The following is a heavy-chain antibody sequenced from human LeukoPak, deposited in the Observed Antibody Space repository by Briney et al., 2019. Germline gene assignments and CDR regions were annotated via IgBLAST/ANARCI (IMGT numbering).Heavy chain of an antibody. CDR2: IKQDGSEK. V-gene: IGHV3-7*04. D-gene: IGHD3-10*01. CDR1: GFTVSSYW. Sequence: PGRSLRLSCAASGFTVSSYWMSWVRQAPGKGLEWVATIKQDGSEKYYVDSMKGRFTISRDNAKSSLYLQMNSLRAEDTAVYYCARDTVYYYGSGIMKWFDPWGQGTLVTVSS. CDR3: ARDTVYYYGSGIMKWFDP. J-gene: IGHJ5*02.